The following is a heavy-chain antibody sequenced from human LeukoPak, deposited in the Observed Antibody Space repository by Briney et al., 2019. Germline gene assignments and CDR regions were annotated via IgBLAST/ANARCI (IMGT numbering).Heavy chain of an antibody. CDR2: IYYSGST. V-gene: IGHV4-59*08. Sequence: PSETLSLTCTVSGASISSYYWSWIRQPPGKGLEWIGYIYYSGSTNYNPSLKSRVTISVDTSKNQFSLKVNSVTAADTAVYYCARHRYSGSYYYFDYWGQGTLVTVSS. CDR1: GASISSYY. J-gene: IGHJ4*02. D-gene: IGHD1-26*01. CDR3: ARHRYSGSYYYFDY.